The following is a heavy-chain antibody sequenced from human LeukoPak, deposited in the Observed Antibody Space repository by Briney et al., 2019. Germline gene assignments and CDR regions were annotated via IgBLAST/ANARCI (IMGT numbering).Heavy chain of an antibody. J-gene: IGHJ5*02. CDR3: ARTLRGGGNNWFDP. D-gene: IGHD3-16*01. Sequence: ASVKVSCKASGYTFTGYYMHWVRQAPGQGLERMGWINPNSGGTNYAQKFQGRVTMTRDTSISTAYMELSRLRSDDTAVYYCARTLRGGGNNWFDPWGQGTLVTVSS. CDR2: INPNSGGT. V-gene: IGHV1-2*02. CDR1: GYTFTGYY.